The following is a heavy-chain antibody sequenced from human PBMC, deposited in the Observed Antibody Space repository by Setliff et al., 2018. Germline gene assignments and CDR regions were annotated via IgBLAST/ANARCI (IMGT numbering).Heavy chain of an antibody. J-gene: IGHJ6*03. CDR2: MNPTSGNT. CDR1: GYTFTSYD. D-gene: IGHD1-7*01. Sequence: GASVKVSCKASGYTFTSYDINWVRQATGQGLEWMGWMNPTSGNTGYAQKFQGRVTMTRNTSISTAYMELSSLRSEDTAVYYCARNALTGTTRKYYYYMDVWGQGTMVTVSS. V-gene: IGHV1-8*01. CDR3: ARNALTGTTRKYYYYMDV.